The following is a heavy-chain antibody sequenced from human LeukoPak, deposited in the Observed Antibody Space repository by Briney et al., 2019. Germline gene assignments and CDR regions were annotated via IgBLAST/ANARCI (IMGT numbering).Heavy chain of an antibody. CDR3: AKDLMPHSSGSLFDY. Sequence: GGSLRLSCAVSGFTFSTFAMTWVRQVPGRGLEWVSAVSDSGTDTFYADSVRGRFTISRDNSKNALYLQMKGLGAEDTAIYYCAKDLMPHSSGSLFDYWGPGTLVTVSS. CDR2: VSDSGTDT. D-gene: IGHD3-22*01. V-gene: IGHV3-23*01. J-gene: IGHJ4*02. CDR1: GFTFSTFA.